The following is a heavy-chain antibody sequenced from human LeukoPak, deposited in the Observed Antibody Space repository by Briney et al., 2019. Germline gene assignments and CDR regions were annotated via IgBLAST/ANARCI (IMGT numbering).Heavy chain of an antibody. CDR3: ARLPGYPYYFDY. D-gene: IGHD6-25*01. J-gene: IGHJ4*02. Sequence: SETLSLTCTVSGGSISSYYWSWIRQPPGKGLEWIGYIYYSGSTNYNPSLKSRVTISVDTSKNQFSLKLSSVTAADTAVYYCARLPGYPYYFDYWGQGTLVTVSS. CDR1: GGSISSYY. V-gene: IGHV4-59*08. CDR2: IYYSGST.